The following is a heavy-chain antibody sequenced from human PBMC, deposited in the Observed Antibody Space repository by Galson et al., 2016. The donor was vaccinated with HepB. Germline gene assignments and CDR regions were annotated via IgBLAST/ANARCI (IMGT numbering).Heavy chain of an antibody. D-gene: IGHD6-19*01. Sequence: SLRLSCAASGFTFSDYYMHWVRQGSGRGLMWVSRISSDGNTTTYADSVKGRFTISRDNAKNTLYLQMNSQRAEDTAMYFCTRDLATVADTWFDPWGQGTLVTVSS. CDR2: ISSDGNTT. V-gene: IGHV3-74*01. J-gene: IGHJ5*02. CDR1: GFTFSDYY. CDR3: TRDLATVADTWFDP.